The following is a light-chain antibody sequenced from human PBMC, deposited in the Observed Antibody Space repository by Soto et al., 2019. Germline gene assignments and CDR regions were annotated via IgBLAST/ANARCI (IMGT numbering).Light chain of an antibody. Sequence: QSVLTQPPSASGTPGQRVTISCSGSSSNIGSNTVNWYQQLPGTAPKHLIYSNNQRPSGVPDRFSGSKSGTSASLAISGLQSEDEADYYCAAWDDSLNGVFGGGTKVTVL. J-gene: IGLJ2*01. V-gene: IGLV1-44*01. CDR3: AAWDDSLNGV. CDR1: SSNIGSNT. CDR2: SNN.